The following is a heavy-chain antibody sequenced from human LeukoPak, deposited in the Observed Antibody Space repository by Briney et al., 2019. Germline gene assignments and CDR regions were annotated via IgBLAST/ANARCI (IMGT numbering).Heavy chain of an antibody. Sequence: ASVKVSCKASGYTFTSHAFTWVRQAPGQGLEWMGWISAYNGNTKYAQRVQDRVTMTTDTSTNTVSMELRSLRFDDTAVYYCARGGYSSGTYDYWGQGTLVTVSS. D-gene: IGHD3-10*01. CDR1: GYTFTSHA. J-gene: IGHJ4*02. CDR3: ARGGYSSGTYDY. CDR2: ISAYNGNT. V-gene: IGHV1-18*01.